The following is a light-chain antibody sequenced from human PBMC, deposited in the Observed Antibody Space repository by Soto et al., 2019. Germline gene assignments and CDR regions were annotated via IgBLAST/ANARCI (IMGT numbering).Light chain of an antibody. CDR1: SSDIGSYNL. CDR2: EVT. J-gene: IGLJ3*02. V-gene: IGLV2-23*02. CDR3: CSYAGDSTWV. Sequence: QSALTQPASVSGSPGQSITISCTGTSSDIGSYNLVSWHQQHPGKAPKLMIYEVTKRPSGVSNRFSGSKSGNTASLTISGLQAEDEADYYCCSYAGDSTWVFGGGTKLTVL.